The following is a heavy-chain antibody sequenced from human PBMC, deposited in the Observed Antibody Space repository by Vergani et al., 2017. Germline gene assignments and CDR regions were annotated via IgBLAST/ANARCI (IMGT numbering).Heavy chain of an antibody. CDR1: GASIRSSNYY. CDR3: ARQPLDYVWGSFQCFDY. J-gene: IGHJ4*02. CDR2: IYYSGST. D-gene: IGHD3-16*01. Sequence: QLQLQESGPGLVKPSATLSLTCSVSGASIRSSNYYWGWIRQPPGEGLEWIASIYYSGSTYYNPSLKSRFTISVDTSKNQFSLKLSSVTAADTAVYFFARQPLDYVWGSFQCFDYWGQGTLVTVSS. V-gene: IGHV4-39*01.